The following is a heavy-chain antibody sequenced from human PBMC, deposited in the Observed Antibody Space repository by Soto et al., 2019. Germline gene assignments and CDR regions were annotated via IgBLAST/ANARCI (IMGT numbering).Heavy chain of an antibody. V-gene: IGHV3-30*18. D-gene: IGHD6-6*01. J-gene: IGHJ4*02. CDR2: ISYDGSDK. CDR3: AKGYSSSSLLVY. Sequence: TGGSLRLSCAASGFTFSSYAMHWVRQAPGKGLEWVAVISYDGSDKYYADSVEGRFTISRDNSKNTLYLQMNSLRAEDTAVYYCAKGYSSSSLLVYWGQGTLVTVSS. CDR1: GFTFSSYA.